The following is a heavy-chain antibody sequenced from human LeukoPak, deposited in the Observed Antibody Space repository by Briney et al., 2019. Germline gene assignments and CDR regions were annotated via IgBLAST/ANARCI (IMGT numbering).Heavy chain of an antibody. J-gene: IGHJ4*02. CDR3: ARHRGSYYLPSDRGMALDY. D-gene: IGHD1-26*01. CDR1: GYNFISYY. CDR2: INPSGGST. V-gene: IGHV1-46*01. Sequence: ASVKVSCKASGYNFISYYMHWVRQAPGQGLEWMGIINPSGGSTSYAQKFQDRVTMTRDTSTSTVYMELSSLKSEDTAVYYCARHRGSYYLPSDRGMALDYWGQGTLVTVSS.